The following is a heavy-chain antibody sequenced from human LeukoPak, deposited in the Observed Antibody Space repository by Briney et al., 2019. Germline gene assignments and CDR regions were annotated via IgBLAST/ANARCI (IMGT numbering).Heavy chain of an antibody. CDR1: EFTFSSYW. V-gene: IGHV3-7*03. Sequence: GGSLRLSCAASEFTFSSYWMSWVRQAPGKGLEWVANIKQDGSEKYYVDSVKGRFTISRDNAKNSLYLQMNSLRAEDTALYYCARDIVLIAVAVRGSFDIWGQGAMVTVSS. J-gene: IGHJ3*02. CDR3: ARDIVLIAVAVRGSFDI. D-gene: IGHD6-19*01. CDR2: IKQDGSEK.